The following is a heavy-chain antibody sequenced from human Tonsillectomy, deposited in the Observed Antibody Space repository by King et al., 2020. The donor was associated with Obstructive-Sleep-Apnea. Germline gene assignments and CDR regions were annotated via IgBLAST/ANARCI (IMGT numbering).Heavy chain of an antibody. CDR1: GVSISSGGYY. CDR2: IYYSGST. CDR3: AREVPFYYDSSGYCLDY. D-gene: IGHD3-22*01. Sequence: VQLQESGPGLVKPSQTLSLTCTFSGVSISSGGYYWSWICQHPGKGLEWIGYIYYSGSTYYNPSLKSRVTISVDTSKNQFSLKLSSVTAADTAVYYCAREVPFYYDSSGYCLDYWGQGTLVTVSS. V-gene: IGHV4-31*03. J-gene: IGHJ4*02.